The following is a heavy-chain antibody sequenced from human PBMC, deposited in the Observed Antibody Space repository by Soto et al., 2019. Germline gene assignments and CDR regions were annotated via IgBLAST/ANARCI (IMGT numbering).Heavy chain of an antibody. Sequence: QVQLVESGGGVVQPGRSLRLSCAASGFTFSSYGMHWVRQAPGKGLEWVAVIWYDGSNKYYADSVKGRFTISRDNSKNTLYLQMISLRAEDTAVYYCARDSCSSTSCSSHFDYWGQGTLVTVSS. D-gene: IGHD2-2*01. V-gene: IGHV3-33*01. J-gene: IGHJ4*02. CDR3: ARDSCSSTSCSSHFDY. CDR2: IWYDGSNK. CDR1: GFTFSSYG.